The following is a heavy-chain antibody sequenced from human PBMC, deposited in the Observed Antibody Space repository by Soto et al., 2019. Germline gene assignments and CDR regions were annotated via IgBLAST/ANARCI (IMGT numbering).Heavy chain of an antibody. CDR2: IHSDGSST. Sequence: EVQLVESEGGLVQRGGSLRLSCAASGFTFNYYWMHWVRQAPGQGLVWVSHIHSDGSSTTYADSVKGRFTISRDNAKNTLYLQMNSLRAEDTAVYYCARGDKGGFDLGGQGTTVTVSS. D-gene: IGHD2-21*02. CDR3: ARGDKGGFDL. V-gene: IGHV3-74*01. CDR1: GFTFNYYW. J-gene: IGHJ3*01.